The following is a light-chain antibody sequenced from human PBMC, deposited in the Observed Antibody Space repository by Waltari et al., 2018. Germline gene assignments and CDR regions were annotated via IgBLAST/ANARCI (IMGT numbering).Light chain of an antibody. V-gene: IGLV2-23*02. CDR2: EVN. Sequence: QSALTQPASVSGSPGQSITLSCTGTSSDVGSYNLVSCYQQRPGKGPRLMMYEVNKRPPGVSNVFSGSKSGNTASLTISGLQAEDEADYYCCSYAGSPTFVIFGGGSKLTVL. CDR3: CSYAGSPTFVI. J-gene: IGLJ2*01. CDR1: SSDVGSYNL.